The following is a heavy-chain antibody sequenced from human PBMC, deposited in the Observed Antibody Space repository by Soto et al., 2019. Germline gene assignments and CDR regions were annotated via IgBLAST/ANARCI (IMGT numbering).Heavy chain of an antibody. J-gene: IGHJ5*02. D-gene: IGHD2-21*01. CDR1: GYTFTSYG. CDR2: ISAYNGNT. Sequence: QVQLVQSGAEVKKPGASVKVSCKASGYTFTSYGISWVRQAPGQGLEWMGWISAYNGNTNYAQKLQGRVTMTTDTSTSTAYGELRGLRSADTAVCYCAGAWGGCGSAKRNWFDAWGQGTLVTVSS. CDR3: AGAWGGCGSAKRNWFDA. V-gene: IGHV1-18*01.